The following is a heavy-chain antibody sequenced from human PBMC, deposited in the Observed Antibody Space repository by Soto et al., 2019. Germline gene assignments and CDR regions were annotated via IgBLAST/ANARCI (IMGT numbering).Heavy chain of an antibody. CDR3: ARSPYSVSYLAYVDY. J-gene: IGHJ4*02. Sequence: QVQLVESGGGVVQPGRSLRLSCAASGFTFSRYGMHWVRQAPGKGLEWVAVISYAGSNKYYADSVKGRFTISRDNSKNTLYLQMNSLRAEDTSVYYCARSPYSVSYLAYVDYWGQGTLVTVSS. V-gene: IGHV3-30*03. CDR1: GFTFSRYG. D-gene: IGHD1-26*01. CDR2: ISYAGSNK.